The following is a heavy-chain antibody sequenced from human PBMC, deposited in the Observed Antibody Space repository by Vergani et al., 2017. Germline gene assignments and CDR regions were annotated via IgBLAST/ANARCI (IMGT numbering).Heavy chain of an antibody. Sequence: HVQLVQSGAEVKKPGSSVKVSCKASGGTFSSYAISWVRQAPGQGLEWMGRIIPILGIANYAQKFQGRVTITADKSTSTAYMELSSLRYEDTAVYYCARAEKGYYYYYYMDVWGKGTTVTVSS. CDR1: GGTFSSYA. J-gene: IGHJ6*03. CDR3: ARAEKGYYYYYYMDV. V-gene: IGHV1-69*04. CDR2: IIPILGIA.